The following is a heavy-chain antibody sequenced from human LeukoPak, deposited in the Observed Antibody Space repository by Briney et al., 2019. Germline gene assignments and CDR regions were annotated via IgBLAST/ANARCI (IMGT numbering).Heavy chain of an antibody. Sequence: PSETLSLTCTVSGGSISTSNYYWGWIRQPPGKGLEWIGNIYYSGSTYYNPSLKSRVTISVDTSKNQFSLKLSSVTAADTAVYYCARRIAAAGTIDYWGQGTLVTVSS. CDR1: GGSISTSNYY. D-gene: IGHD6-13*01. J-gene: IGHJ4*02. CDR3: ARRIAAAGTIDY. CDR2: IYYSGST. V-gene: IGHV4-39*01.